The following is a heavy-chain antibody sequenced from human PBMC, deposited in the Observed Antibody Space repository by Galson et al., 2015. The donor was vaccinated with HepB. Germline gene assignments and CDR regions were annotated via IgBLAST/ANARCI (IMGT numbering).Heavy chain of an antibody. J-gene: IGHJ6*03. V-gene: IGHV3-23*01. CDR2: ISAGRGGST. CDR1: GFTFSTFA. Sequence: SLRLSCAASGFTFSTFAMSWVRQAPGKGLEWVSTISAGRGGSTDYADSVKGRFTISRDNSKNTLFLQMNSLRAEDTAVYYCAKNCYMDVWGKGTTVTVSS. CDR3: AKNCYMDV.